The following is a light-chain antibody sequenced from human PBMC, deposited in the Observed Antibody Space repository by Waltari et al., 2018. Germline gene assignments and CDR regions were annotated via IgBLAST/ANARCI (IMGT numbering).Light chain of an antibody. J-gene: IGKJ1*01. CDR2: AAS. Sequence: ITCRASQSISSYLNWYQQKPGKAPKLLIYAASSLQSGVPSRFSGSGSGTDFTLTISSLQPEDFATYYCQQSYSTPETFGQGTKVEIE. CDR1: QSISSY. CDR3: QQSYSTPET. V-gene: IGKV1-39*01.